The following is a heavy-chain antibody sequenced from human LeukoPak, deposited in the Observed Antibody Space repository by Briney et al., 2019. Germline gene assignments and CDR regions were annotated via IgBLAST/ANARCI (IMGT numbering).Heavy chain of an antibody. V-gene: IGHV3-23*01. J-gene: IGHJ4*02. CDR1: GFTFSSYA. CDR3: PPLGYCSSTSCDNHDY. CDR2: ITGSGDHT. D-gene: IGHD2-2*02. Sequence: GGSLRLSCAASGFTFSSYAMSWVRQAPGKGLEWVSTITGSGDHTYYADSVKGRFTISSDNSKNTLYLQMNSLRAEDTAVYYCPPLGYCSSTSCDNHDYWGQGALVTVSS.